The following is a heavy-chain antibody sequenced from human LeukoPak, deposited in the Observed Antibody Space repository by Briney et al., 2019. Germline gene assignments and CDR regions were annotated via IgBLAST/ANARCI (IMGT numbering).Heavy chain of an antibody. V-gene: IGHV1-18*01. CDR2: INAYNGNT. D-gene: IGHD5-24*01. CDR3: AREKDGYNRYYFDY. Sequence: ASVKVSCKASGYTFGSFGISWVRQAPGQGLEWMGWINAYNGNTNYAQKFQDRVTMTTDTSTSTAYMELRSLRSDDTAVYYCAREKDGYNRYYFDYWGQGTLVTVSS. CDR1: GYTFGSFG. J-gene: IGHJ4*02.